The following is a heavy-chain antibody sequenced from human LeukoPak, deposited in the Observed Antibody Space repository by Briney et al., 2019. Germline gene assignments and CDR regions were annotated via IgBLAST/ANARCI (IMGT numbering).Heavy chain of an antibody. V-gene: IGHV3-30*18. CDR2: ISYDGSNK. J-gene: IGHJ4*02. CDR1: GFTFSSYG. CDR3: AKLSYGGNSVDY. D-gene: IGHD4-23*01. Sequence: GGSLRLSCAASGFTFSSYGMHWVRQAPGKGLEWVAVISYDGSNKYCADSVKGRFTISRDNSKNTLYLQMNSLRAEDTAVYYCAKLSYGGNSVDYWGQGTLVTVSS.